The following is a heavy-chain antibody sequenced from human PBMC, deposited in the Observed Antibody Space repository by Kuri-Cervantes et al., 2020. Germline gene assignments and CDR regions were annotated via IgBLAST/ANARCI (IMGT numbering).Heavy chain of an antibody. J-gene: IGHJ4*02. CDR1: GDSIGRGIYY. CDR3: ARHPDAGKGYFDY. Sequence: SETLSLTCTVSGDSIGRGIYYWGWVRQPPGKGLEWVGSIYNSGSTYSYNPSLKNRVNISIDTSKNQFSLSVRSVTAADTALYYCARHPDAGKGYFDYWGQGTLVTVSS. V-gene: IGHV4-39*01. D-gene: IGHD1-14*01. CDR2: IYNSGST.